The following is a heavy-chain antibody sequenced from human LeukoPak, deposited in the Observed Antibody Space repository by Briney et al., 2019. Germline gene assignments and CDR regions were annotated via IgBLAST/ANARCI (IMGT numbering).Heavy chain of an antibody. D-gene: IGHD4-17*01. CDR1: GFRFSSYS. J-gene: IGHJ4*02. V-gene: IGHV3-64*01. Sequence: GGSLRLSCAASGFRFSSYSMHWVRQAPGRGLEYVSAISENGGDTYYANSVKGRFTISRDNSKNTLYLQMNSLRAEDTAVYYCANNFGDSRYYFDYWGQGTLVTVSS. CDR3: ANNFGDSRYYFDY. CDR2: ISENGGDT.